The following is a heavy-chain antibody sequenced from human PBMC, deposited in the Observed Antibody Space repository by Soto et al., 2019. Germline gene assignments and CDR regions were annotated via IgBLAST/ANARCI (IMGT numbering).Heavy chain of an antibody. J-gene: IGHJ6*02. Sequence: GGSLRLSFAASGFTFSSYSMNWVRQAPGKGLEWVSSISSSSSYIYYAESVKVRFTISRDNAKNSLYLQMNSLRAEDTAVYYCARERNGIAAASYGMDVWGQGTTVTVSS. CDR1: GFTFSSYS. V-gene: IGHV3-21*01. D-gene: IGHD6-13*01. CDR3: ARERNGIAAASYGMDV. CDR2: ISSSSSYI.